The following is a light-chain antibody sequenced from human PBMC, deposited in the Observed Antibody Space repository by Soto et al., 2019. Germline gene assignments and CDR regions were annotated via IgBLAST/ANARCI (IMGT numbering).Light chain of an antibody. Sequence: DIQMTQSPSSLSASLGDRVTITCRASQSIVTYLNWYLQKPGKAPKLLIYAVSNLQSGVPSRFSGSGSGADFTLTISSLQPEDFAIYYCQQTFGKPLVTFGQGTRLEIK. CDR3: QQTFGKPLVT. J-gene: IGKJ5*01. CDR1: QSIVTY. V-gene: IGKV1-39*01. CDR2: AVS.